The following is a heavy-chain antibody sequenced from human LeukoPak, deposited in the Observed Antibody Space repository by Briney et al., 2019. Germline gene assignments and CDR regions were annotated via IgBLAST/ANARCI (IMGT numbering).Heavy chain of an antibody. CDR3: ARSKLGEVAAKFDT. Sequence: ASVKVSCKASGYALSGYYIHWVRQAPGQGPEWMGWISPNNGGTNYAQKFQGWVTMTRDTSISTAYMELSRLTSNVTAVYYCARSKLGEVAAKFDTWGQGTLVTVSS. CDR1: GYALSGYY. D-gene: IGHD3-16*01. V-gene: IGHV1-2*04. J-gene: IGHJ5*02. CDR2: ISPNNGGT.